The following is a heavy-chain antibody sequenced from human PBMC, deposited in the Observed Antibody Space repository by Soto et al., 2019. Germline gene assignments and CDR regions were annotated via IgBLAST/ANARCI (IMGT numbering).Heavy chain of an antibody. CDR2: ISYDGKND. CDR1: GFTFSSYA. V-gene: IGHV3-30*04. Sequence: VQLVESGGGVVQPGRSVRLSCAASGFTFSSYAMHWVRQAPGKGLEWVALISYDGKNDYYLDSVKGRFTISRDNSKNTLYLQLNSLRPEDTAVYYCAREGVAYWGQGTLVTVSS. J-gene: IGHJ4*02. D-gene: IGHD3-3*01. CDR3: AREGVAY.